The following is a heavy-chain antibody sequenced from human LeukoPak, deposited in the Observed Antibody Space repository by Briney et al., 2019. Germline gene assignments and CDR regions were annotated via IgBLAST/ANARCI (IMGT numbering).Heavy chain of an antibody. Sequence: TSVKVSCKASRGTFSSYAISWVRQAPGQGLEWMGGIIPIFGTANYAQKFQGRVTITADESTSTAYMELSSLRSEDTAVYYCARGPAAAIPFDPWGQGSLVTVSS. D-gene: IGHD2-2*02. CDR1: RGTFSSYA. CDR3: ARGPAAAIPFDP. V-gene: IGHV1-69*13. J-gene: IGHJ5*02. CDR2: IIPIFGTA.